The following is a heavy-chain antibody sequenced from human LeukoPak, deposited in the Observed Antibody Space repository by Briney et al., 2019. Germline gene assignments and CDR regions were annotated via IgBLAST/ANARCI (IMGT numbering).Heavy chain of an antibody. V-gene: IGHV3-73*01. CDR3: TSWADSGNYYRGDDY. Sequence: GGSLRLSCAASGFTFTHYGMNWVRQAPGKGLEWVGRIRSKANSYATAYAASVKGRFTISRDDSKNTAYLQMNSLKIEDTAVYYCTSWADSGNYYRGDDYWGQGTLVTVSS. D-gene: IGHD3-10*01. CDR1: GFTFTHYG. J-gene: IGHJ4*02. CDR2: IRSKANSYAT.